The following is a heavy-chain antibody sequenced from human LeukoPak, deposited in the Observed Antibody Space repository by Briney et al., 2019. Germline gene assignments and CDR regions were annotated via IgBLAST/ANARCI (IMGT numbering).Heavy chain of an antibody. CDR3: AKGTNPNIVVVVDVQSDYGMDV. D-gene: IGHD2-15*01. CDR2: ISWNGDNI. V-gene: IGHV3-9*01. J-gene: IGHJ6*02. CDR1: GFTFDDYA. Sequence: GRSLRLSCAASGFTFDDYALHWVRQAPGKGLEWVSAISWNGDNIGYADSVKGRFTVSRDNAKNSLYLQMNSLRAEDTALYYCAKGTNPNIVVVVDVQSDYGMDVWGQGTTVTVSS.